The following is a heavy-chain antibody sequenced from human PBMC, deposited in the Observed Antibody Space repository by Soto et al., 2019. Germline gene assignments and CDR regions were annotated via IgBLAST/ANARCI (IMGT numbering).Heavy chain of an antibody. V-gene: IGHV1-46*01. CDR2: INPSGSYT. CDR3: ARDIPPDGMDV. CDR1: GNTFTSYY. J-gene: IGHJ6*02. Sequence: QVQLVQSGAEVKKPVASVKVSCKALGNTFTSYYIHWVRQAPGQGLEWMGIINPSGSYTSYAQKCEGRVTMTRDTSTSTVYMELSSLRSEDTAVYYCARDIPPDGMDVWGQGTTVTVSS.